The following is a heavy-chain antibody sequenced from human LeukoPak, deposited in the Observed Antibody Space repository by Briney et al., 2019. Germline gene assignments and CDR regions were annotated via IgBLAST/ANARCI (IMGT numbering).Heavy chain of an antibody. V-gene: IGHV1-69*05. CDR2: IIPIFGTA. D-gene: IGHD6-6*01. J-gene: IGHJ6*03. Sequence: SVKVSCKASGGTFSSYAISWVRQAPGQGLEWMGRIIPIFGTANYAQKFQGGVTITTDESTSTAYMELSSLRSEDTAVYYCARTNIAARLSYYYMDVWGKGTTVTVSS. CDR1: GGTFSSYA. CDR3: ARTNIAARLSYYYMDV.